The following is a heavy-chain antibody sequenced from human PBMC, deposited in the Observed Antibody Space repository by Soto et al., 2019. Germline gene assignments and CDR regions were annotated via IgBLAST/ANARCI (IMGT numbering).Heavy chain of an antibody. Sequence: ASVKVSCKASGYTFTSYGISWVRQAPGQGLEWMGWISAYNGNTNYAQKLQGRVTMTTDTSTSTAYMELRSLRSDDTAVYYCAGVNYYNSSGYRVFDYWGQGTLVTVSS. D-gene: IGHD3-22*01. CDR2: ISAYNGNT. V-gene: IGHV1-18*01. J-gene: IGHJ4*02. CDR1: GYTFTSYG. CDR3: AGVNYYNSSGYRVFDY.